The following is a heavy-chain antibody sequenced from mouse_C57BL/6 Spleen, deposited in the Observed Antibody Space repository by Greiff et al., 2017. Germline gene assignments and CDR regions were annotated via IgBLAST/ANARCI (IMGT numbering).Heavy chain of an antibody. CDR3: ARELHWYFDV. V-gene: IGHV1-61*01. CDR2: IYPSDSET. J-gene: IGHJ1*03. Sequence: QVQLQQPGAELVRPGSSVKLSCKASGYTFTSYWMDWVKQRPGQGLEWIGNIYPSDSETHYNQKFKDKATLTVDKSSSTAYMQLSSLTSEASAVYYCARELHWYFDVWGTGTTVTVSS. CDR1: GYTFTSYW. D-gene: IGHD1-3*01.